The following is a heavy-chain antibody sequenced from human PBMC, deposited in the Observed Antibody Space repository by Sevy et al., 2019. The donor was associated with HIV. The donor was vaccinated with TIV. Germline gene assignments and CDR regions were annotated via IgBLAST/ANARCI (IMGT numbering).Heavy chain of an antibody. D-gene: IGHD3-10*01. Sequence: GGSLRLSCAASGFTFSSYAMHWVRQAPGKGLEYVSAISSNGGSTHYANSVKGRFTISRDNSKNTLYLQMGSLRAEDMAVYYCARVRSGPTRGAFDIWGQGTMVTVSS. CDR2: ISSNGGST. CDR3: ARVRSGPTRGAFDI. V-gene: IGHV3-64*01. CDR1: GFTFSSYA. J-gene: IGHJ3*02.